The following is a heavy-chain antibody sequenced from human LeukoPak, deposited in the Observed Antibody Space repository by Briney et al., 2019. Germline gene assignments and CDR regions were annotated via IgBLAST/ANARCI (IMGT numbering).Heavy chain of an antibody. CDR3: ARGLHFSKVRYYYYHMDV. CDR2: INHSGST. J-gene: IGHJ6*03. D-gene: IGHD4-11*01. CDR1: GGSFSGYY. Sequence: SETLSLTCAVYGGSFSGYYWSWIRQPPGKGLEWIGEINHSGSTNYNPSLKSRVTISVDTSKNQFSLKLSSVTAADTAVYYCARGLHFSKVRYYYYHMDVWGKGTTVTVSS. V-gene: IGHV4-34*01.